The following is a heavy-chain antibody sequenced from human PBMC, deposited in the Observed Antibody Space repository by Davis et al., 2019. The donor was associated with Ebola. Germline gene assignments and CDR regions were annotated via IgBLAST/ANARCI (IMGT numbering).Heavy chain of an antibody. CDR1: GFTFDDYA. CDR3: ASLDYETSTQWYFDL. D-gene: IGHD3-22*01. V-gene: IGHV3-9*01. J-gene: IGHJ2*01. CDR2: ISWNSGSI. Sequence: SLKISCAASGFTFDDYAMHWVRQAPGKGLEWVSGISWNSGSIVYADSVQGRFTISRDNAKNSVYLQMNSLRDEDAAVYYCASLDYETSTQWYFDLWGRGTLVTVSS.